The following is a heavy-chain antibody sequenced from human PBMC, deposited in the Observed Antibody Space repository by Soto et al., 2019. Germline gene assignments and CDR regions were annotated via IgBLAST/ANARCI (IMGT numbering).Heavy chain of an antibody. CDR1: GGSINHGDYY. J-gene: IGHJ4*02. V-gene: IGHV4-30-4*01. CDR3: AILYGSDIWAGHYFDS. CDR2: IYVTGTT. Sequence: QVQLQESGPGLVKPSQTLSLTCNVSGGSINHGDYYWRWVRQSPEKGLEWIGYIYVTGTTYYNPSFKSRASRSVDSSRSQFSLSLTSVTAEDTAVYFCAILYGSDIWAGHYFDSWGQGSLVTVSS. D-gene: IGHD3-10*01.